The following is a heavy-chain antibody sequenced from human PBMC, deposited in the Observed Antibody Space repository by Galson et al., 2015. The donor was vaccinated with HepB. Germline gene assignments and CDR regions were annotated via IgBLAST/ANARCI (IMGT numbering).Heavy chain of an antibody. CDR2: ISYDGSNK. D-gene: IGHD5-18*01. Sequence: SLRLSCAASGFTFSSYAMHWVRQAPGKGLEWVAVISYDGSNKYYADSVKGRFTISRDNSKNTLYLQMNSLRAEDTAVYYCARDRKAWIQLWQLDYWGQGTLVTVSS. CDR1: GFTFSSYA. J-gene: IGHJ4*02. CDR3: ARDRKAWIQLWQLDY. V-gene: IGHV3-30*04.